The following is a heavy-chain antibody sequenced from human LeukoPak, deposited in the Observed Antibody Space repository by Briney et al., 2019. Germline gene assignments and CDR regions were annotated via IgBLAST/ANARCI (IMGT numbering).Heavy chain of an antibody. Sequence: PGGSLRLSCAASGFTFSSYAMHWVRQAPGKGLEWVAVISYDGSNKYYADSVKGRFTISRDNAKNSLYLQMNSLRDEDTAVYYCARDGTYGDYNYYYGLDVWGQGTPVTVSS. CDR3: ARDGTYGDYNYYYGLDV. J-gene: IGHJ6*02. CDR2: ISYDGSNK. D-gene: IGHD4-17*01. V-gene: IGHV3-30-3*01. CDR1: GFTFSSYA.